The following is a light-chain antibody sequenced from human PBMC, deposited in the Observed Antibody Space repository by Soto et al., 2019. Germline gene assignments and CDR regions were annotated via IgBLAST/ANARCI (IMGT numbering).Light chain of an antibody. CDR2: GAS. V-gene: IGKV3-20*01. Sequence: EIVMTQSPGTLSLSPGETATLSCRASQSVSSNYVAWFHQKPGQAPRLLIYGASSRATGVPDRFSASGSGTDFTLTISGLEPEDFALYYCQQYGVTPPNTFGGGTKVEV. CDR3: QQYGVTPPNT. CDR1: QSVSSNY. J-gene: IGKJ4*01.